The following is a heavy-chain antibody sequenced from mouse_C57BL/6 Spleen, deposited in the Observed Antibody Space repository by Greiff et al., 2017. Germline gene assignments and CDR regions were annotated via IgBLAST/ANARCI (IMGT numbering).Heavy chain of an antibody. D-gene: IGHD1-1*01. CDR3: ARRATVVAYYYAMDY. Sequence: QVKLQPPGAALVKPGASVKMSCKASGLTFTSSWLTWVKQRPGQGLEWIGDIYPGSGSTNYNEKFNSKATLTVDTSSSTAYMQLSSLTAEDSACYYCARRATVVAYYYAMDYWSQGTSVTGSS. V-gene: IGHV1-55*01. CDR1: GLTFTSSW. CDR2: IYPGSGST. J-gene: IGHJ4*01.